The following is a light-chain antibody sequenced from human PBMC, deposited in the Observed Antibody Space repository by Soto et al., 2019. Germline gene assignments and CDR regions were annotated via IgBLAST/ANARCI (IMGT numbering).Light chain of an antibody. CDR2: AAS. Sequence: DIQMTQSPSSLSASVGDRVTITCRAGQSINTYLNWYQHKPGKAPKFLIHAASSLQSGVPSRFSGSGSGTDFTLTISSLQPEDSATYYCQQSYRAPITFGPGTKVVIK. CDR1: QSINTY. V-gene: IGKV1-39*01. CDR3: QQSYRAPIT. J-gene: IGKJ3*01.